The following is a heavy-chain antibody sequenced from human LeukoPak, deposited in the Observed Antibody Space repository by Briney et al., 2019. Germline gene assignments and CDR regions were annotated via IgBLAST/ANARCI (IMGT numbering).Heavy chain of an antibody. CDR2: ISSSSSTI. CDR1: GFAFSTYS. D-gene: IGHD3-3*01. J-gene: IGHJ5*02. V-gene: IGHV3-48*01. CDR3: ARQSITIFGVVIDP. Sequence: GGSVRLSCAVSGFAFSTYSMNWVRQAPGRGLGWVSYISSSSSTIYYADAVKGRFTISRDNAKNSLYLQMNSLRAEDTAVYYCARQSITIFGVVIDPWGQGTLVTVSS.